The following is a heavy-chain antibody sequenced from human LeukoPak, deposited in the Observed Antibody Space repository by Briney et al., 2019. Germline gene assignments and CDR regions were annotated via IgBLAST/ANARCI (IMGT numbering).Heavy chain of an antibody. CDR2: ISSRSNYI. J-gene: IGHJ4*02. D-gene: IGHD3-22*01. CDR1: GXTFTSYS. CDR3: VRDRGRYDSSGYYYEGYFDY. Sequence: PGGSLRLSRAASGXTFTSYSMNWVRLAPGKGLEWVSCISSRSNYIYYADSVKGRFTISRDNAKNSLYLQMNSLRAEDTAVYYCVRDRGRYDSSGYYYEGYFDYWGQGTLVTVSS. V-gene: IGHV3-21*01.